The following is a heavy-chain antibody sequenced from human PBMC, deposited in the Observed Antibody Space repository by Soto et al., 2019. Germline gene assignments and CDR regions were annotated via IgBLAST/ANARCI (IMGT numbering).Heavy chain of an antibody. D-gene: IGHD6-13*01. CDR3: ARHPERIAEIGWFDP. V-gene: IGHV3-48*01. CDR2: ISSSSSTI. Sequence: SLRLSCAASGFIFDDYAMHWIRQAPGKGLEWVSYISSSSSTIYYADSVKGRFTISRDNAKNSLYLQMNSLRAEDTAVYYCARHPERIAEIGWFDPWGQGTLVTVSS. CDR1: GFIFDDYA. J-gene: IGHJ5*02.